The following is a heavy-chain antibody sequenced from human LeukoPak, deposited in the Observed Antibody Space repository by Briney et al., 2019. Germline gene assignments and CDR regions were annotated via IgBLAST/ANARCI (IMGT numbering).Heavy chain of an antibody. Sequence: GGPLRLSCAASGFTFSSYAMHWVRQAPGKGLEWVAVISYDGSNKYYADSVKGRFTISRDNSKNTLYLQMNSLRAEDTAVYYCARERDRLLWHYFDYWGQGTLVTVSS. CDR1: GFTFSSYA. J-gene: IGHJ4*02. CDR3: ARERDRLLWHYFDY. V-gene: IGHV3-30*01. CDR2: ISYDGSNK. D-gene: IGHD3-9*01.